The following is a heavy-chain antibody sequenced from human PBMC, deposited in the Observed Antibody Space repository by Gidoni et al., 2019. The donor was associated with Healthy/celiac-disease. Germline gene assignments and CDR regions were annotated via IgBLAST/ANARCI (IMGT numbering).Heavy chain of an antibody. D-gene: IGHD2-8*01. CDR1: GYTFTSYA. J-gene: IGHJ6*02. CDR3: ASPLGYCTNGVCYREPLGV. CDR2: INAGNGNT. V-gene: IGHV1-3*01. Sequence: QVQLVQSGAAVKKPGASVKVSCKASGYTFTSYAMHWVRQAPGQRLEWMGWINAGNGNTKYSQKFQGRVTITRDTSASTAYMELSSLRSEDTAVYYCASPLGYCTNGVCYREPLGVWGQGTTVTVSS.